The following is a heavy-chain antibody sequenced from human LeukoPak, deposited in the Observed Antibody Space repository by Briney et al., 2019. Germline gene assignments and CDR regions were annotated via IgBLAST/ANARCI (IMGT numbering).Heavy chain of an antibody. CDR1: GYTFTSYD. Sequence: ASVKVSCKASGYTFTSYDINWVRQATGQGLEWMGWMNPNSGNTGYAQKFQGRVTMTRNTSISTAYMELSSLRSEDTAVYYCARGGRNTAMVTSYYGMDVWGQGTTVTVSS. J-gene: IGHJ6*02. CDR2: MNPNSGNT. D-gene: IGHD5-18*01. CDR3: ARGGRNTAMVTSYYGMDV. V-gene: IGHV1-8*01.